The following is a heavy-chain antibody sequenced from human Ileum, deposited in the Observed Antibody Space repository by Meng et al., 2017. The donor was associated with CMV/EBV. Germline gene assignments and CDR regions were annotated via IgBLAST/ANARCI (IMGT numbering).Heavy chain of an antibody. CDR3: AKSRGSAIRYYYYGMDV. V-gene: IGHV4-34*01. CDR1: GGSFSGYY. J-gene: IGHJ6*02. CDR2: INHSGST. Sequence: GSLRLSCAVYGGSFSGYYWSWIRQPPGKGLEWIGEINHSGSTNYNPSLKSRVTISVDTSKNQFSLKLSSVTAADTAVYYCAKSRGSAIRYYYYGMDVWGQGTTVTVSS. D-gene: IGHD1-26*01.